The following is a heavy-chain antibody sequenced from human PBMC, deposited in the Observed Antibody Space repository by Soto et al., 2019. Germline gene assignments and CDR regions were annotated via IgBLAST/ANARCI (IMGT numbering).Heavy chain of an antibody. CDR1: GFTFSSYA. V-gene: IGHV3-23*01. J-gene: IGHJ4*02. Sequence: GGSLRLSCAASGFTFSSYAMSWVRQAPGKGLEWVSAISGSGGSTYYADSVKGRFTISRDNSKNTLYLQMNSLRAEDTAVYYCEKGDYDFWSGYLDYWGQGTLVTVSS. CDR2: ISGSGGST. D-gene: IGHD3-3*01. CDR3: EKGDYDFWSGYLDY.